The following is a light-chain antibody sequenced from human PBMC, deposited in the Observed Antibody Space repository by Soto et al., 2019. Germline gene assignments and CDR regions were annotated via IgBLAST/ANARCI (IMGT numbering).Light chain of an antibody. CDR1: SSDVGGYNY. CDR3: NSYTSKSTGV. CDR2: EVS. Sequence: QSALTQPASVSGSPGQSITISCTGTSSDVGGYNYVSWYQQHPGKAPKLIIYEVSNRPSGVSNRFSGSKSGNTASLTISGIKDEDEADYYCNSYTSKSTGVFGTGTKLTVL. V-gene: IGLV2-14*01. J-gene: IGLJ1*01.